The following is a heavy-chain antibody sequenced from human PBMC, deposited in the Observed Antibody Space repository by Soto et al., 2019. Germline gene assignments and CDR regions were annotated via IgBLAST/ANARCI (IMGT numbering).Heavy chain of an antibody. D-gene: IGHD3-16*02. Sequence: PSEYLSLTCSVSGGSISSGDYYCRWIRQPPGKGLEWIGYIYYSGSTYYNPSLKSRVTISVDTSKNQFSLKLSSVTAADTAVYYCARARIMITFGGVIAPRYYFDYWGQGTLVTVSS. CDR1: GGSISSGDYY. CDR3: ARARIMITFGGVIAPRYYFDY. V-gene: IGHV4-30-4*01. CDR2: IYYSGST. J-gene: IGHJ4*02.